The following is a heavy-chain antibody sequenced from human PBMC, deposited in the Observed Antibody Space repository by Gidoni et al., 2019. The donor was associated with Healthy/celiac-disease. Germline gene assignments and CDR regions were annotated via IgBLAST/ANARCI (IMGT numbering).Heavy chain of an antibody. CDR3: ARAREAQLTIFATDY. D-gene: IGHD3-3*01. CDR2: IIPIFGTA. V-gene: IGHV1-69*01. CDR1: GGNFSSYA. J-gene: IGHJ4*02. Sequence: QVQLVQSGAEVKRPGSAVKVSCKASGGNFSSYAISWVRQAPGQGLEWMGGIIPIFGTANYAQKFQGRVTITADESTSTAYMELSSLRSEDTAVYYCARAREAQLTIFATDYWGQGTLVTVSS.